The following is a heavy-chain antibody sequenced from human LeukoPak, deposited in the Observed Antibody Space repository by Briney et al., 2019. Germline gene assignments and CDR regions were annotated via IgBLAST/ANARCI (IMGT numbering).Heavy chain of an antibody. D-gene: IGHD3-10*01. Sequence: ASVKVSCKASGYTFTGYYMHWVRQAPGQGLEWMGWINPNSGGTNYAQKFQGRVTMTRDTSTSTVYMELSSLRSEDTAVYYCARDRSMVRGVIRGIGAFDIWGQGTMVTVSS. CDR2: INPNSGGT. CDR3: ARDRSMVRGVIRGIGAFDI. CDR1: GYTFTGYY. V-gene: IGHV1-2*02. J-gene: IGHJ3*02.